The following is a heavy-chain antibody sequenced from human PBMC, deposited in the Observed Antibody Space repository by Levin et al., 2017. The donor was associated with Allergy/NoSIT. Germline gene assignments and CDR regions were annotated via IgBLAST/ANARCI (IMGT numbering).Heavy chain of an antibody. D-gene: IGHD2-8*02. V-gene: IGHV3-7*04. Sequence: HPGESLKISCAASGFTFSSYWMSWVRQAPGKGLEWVANIKQDGTEMFYADPVKGRFTVSKDNAKNLVFLRMTGLSPEDTAIYYCARNWRSAFDIWGQGTLVTVSS. CDR2: IKQDGTEM. CDR3: ARNWRSAFDI. CDR1: GFTFSSYW. J-gene: IGHJ3*02.